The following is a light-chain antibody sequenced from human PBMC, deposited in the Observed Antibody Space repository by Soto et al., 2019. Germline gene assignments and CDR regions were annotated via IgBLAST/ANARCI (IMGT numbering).Light chain of an antibody. V-gene: IGKV3-15*01. Sequence: EIVMTQSPATLSVSPGERATLSCRASQSVSSNLAWYQQKPGQAPRLLIYGASTRATGIPARFSGSGSGTEFPLTIISLQSEDFAVYYCQQYNNWPPWTFGQGTKLEIK. CDR2: GAS. CDR1: QSVSSN. J-gene: IGKJ1*01. CDR3: QQYNNWPPWT.